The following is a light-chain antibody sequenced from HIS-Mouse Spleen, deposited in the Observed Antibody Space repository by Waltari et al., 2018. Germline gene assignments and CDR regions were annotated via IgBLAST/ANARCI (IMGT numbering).Light chain of an antibody. Sequence: EIVLTQSPATLSLSPGERATLSCRASQSVSRYLAWYQQKPGQAPRLLIYDASNRATGIPARFSGSGSGTDFTLTISSLEPEDFAVYYCQQRSNWPGTFGGGTKVEIK. J-gene: IGKJ4*01. V-gene: IGKV3-11*01. CDR3: QQRSNWPGT. CDR2: DAS. CDR1: QSVSRY.